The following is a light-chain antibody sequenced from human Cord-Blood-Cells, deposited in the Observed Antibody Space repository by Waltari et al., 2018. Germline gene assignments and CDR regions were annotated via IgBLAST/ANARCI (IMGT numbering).Light chain of an antibody. Sequence: SYVLTPPPSVSVAPGKTARITCGGNNIGRKSVHWYQQKPGQAPGLVVYDDSDRPSGIPERFSGANSGNTATLTISRVEAGDEADYYCQVWDSSSDHPVVFGGGTKLTVL. J-gene: IGLJ2*01. CDR1: NIGRKS. CDR2: DDS. CDR3: QVWDSSSDHPVV. V-gene: IGLV3-21*03.